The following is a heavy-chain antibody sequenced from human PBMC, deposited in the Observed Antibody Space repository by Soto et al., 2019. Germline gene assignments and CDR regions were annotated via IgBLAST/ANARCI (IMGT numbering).Heavy chain of an antibody. CDR1: GGTFSSYA. V-gene: IGHV1-69*12. CDR2: IIPIFGTA. Sequence: QVQLVQSGAEVKKPGSSVKVSCKASGGTFSSYAISWVRQAPGQGLEWMGGIIPIFGTANYAQKFQGRVTITADESTSTAYRELSSLRSEDTAVYYCARVRITMVRGVPPYYYYGMDVWGQGTTVTVSS. J-gene: IGHJ6*02. CDR3: ARVRITMVRGVPPYYYYGMDV. D-gene: IGHD3-10*01.